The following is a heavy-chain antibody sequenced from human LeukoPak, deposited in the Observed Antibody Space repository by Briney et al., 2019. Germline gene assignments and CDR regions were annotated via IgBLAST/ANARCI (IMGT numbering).Heavy chain of an antibody. Sequence: GGSLRLSCAASGFTVSSNYMSWVRQVPGKGLVWVSGINNDGTATYYADSVKGRFTISRDNAKNTVYLQMNGLRTEETAVYYCAGGRLPYYAWFLSDDYWGQGTLVTVSS. V-gene: IGHV3-74*01. CDR1: GFTVSSNY. CDR3: AGGRLPYYAWFLSDDY. CDR2: INNDGTAT. J-gene: IGHJ4*02. D-gene: IGHD3-9*01.